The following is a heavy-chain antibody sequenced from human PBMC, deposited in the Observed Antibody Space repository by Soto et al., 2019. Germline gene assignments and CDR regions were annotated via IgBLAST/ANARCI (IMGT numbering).Heavy chain of an antibody. D-gene: IGHD3-10*01. CDR1: GGTFIGYY. Sequence: PSETLSLTCAVDGGTFIGYYWSWISKTTGKGLEWIGEINHSGSTNYNPSLKSRVTISVDTSKNQFSLKLSSVTAADTAVYYCARVSLAGVRGVYFDYWGQGTLVTVSS. V-gene: IGHV4-34*01. CDR3: ARVSLAGVRGVYFDY. J-gene: IGHJ4*02. CDR2: INHSGST.